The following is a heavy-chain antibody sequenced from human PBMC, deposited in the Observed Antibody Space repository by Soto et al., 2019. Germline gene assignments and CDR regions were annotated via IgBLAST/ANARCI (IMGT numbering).Heavy chain of an antibody. D-gene: IGHD3-10*01. J-gene: IGHJ6*03. CDR2: INDSGNI. Sequence: QVQLQQWGAGLLKPSETLSLTCAVYGGSFSGYQWTWIRQTPGKGLGWIGEINDSGNINYNPSLKSRVTILLDTPKKQISLKLSSVAAADSAMYYCARGLILWFGELSRRGGYYYYMDVWGKGTTVTVSS. V-gene: IGHV4-34*01. CDR1: GGSFSGYQ. CDR3: ARGLILWFGELSRRGGYYYYMDV.